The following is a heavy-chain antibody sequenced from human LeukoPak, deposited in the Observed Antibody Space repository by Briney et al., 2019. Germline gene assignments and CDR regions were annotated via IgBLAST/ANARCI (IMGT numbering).Heavy chain of an antibody. CDR3: ARPFPYYDSSGYYTDY. Sequence: GGSLRLSCAASGFTFSSYAMHWVRQAPGKGLERVAVISYDGSNKHYADSVKGRFTISRDNSKNTLYLQMNSLRAEDTAVYYCARPFPYYDSSGYYTDYWGQGTLVTVSS. J-gene: IGHJ4*02. V-gene: IGHV3-30*04. CDR1: GFTFSSYA. CDR2: ISYDGSNK. D-gene: IGHD3-22*01.